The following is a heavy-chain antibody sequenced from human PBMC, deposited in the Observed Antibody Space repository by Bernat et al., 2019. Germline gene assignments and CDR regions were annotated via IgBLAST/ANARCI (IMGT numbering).Heavy chain of an antibody. CDR2: ISSSGSTI. D-gene: IGHD2-8*01. V-gene: IGHV3-48*03. Sequence: EVQLVESGGGLVQPGGSLRLSCAASGFTFRSYEMNWVRQAPGKGLEWVSYISSSGSTIYYADSVKGRFTISRDNAKNSLYLQMNSLRAEDTAVYYCGMADKRYYFDYWGQGTLVTVSS. CDR3: GMADKRYYFDY. J-gene: IGHJ4*02. CDR1: GFTFRSYE.